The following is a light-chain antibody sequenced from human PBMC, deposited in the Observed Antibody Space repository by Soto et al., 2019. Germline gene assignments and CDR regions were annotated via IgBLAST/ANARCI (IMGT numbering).Light chain of an antibody. CDR1: QSISSW. J-gene: IGKJ3*01. CDR3: HQYKSYSVT. CDR2: KAS. Sequence: DMQLTQSPSTLSASVGDRVTITCGASQSISSWLAWYQQKPGKAPKLLIYKASSLESGVPSRLRGSGYGTELTLTISSMQNDDFATYYCHQYKSYSVTFGHGTKVDIK. V-gene: IGKV1-5*03.